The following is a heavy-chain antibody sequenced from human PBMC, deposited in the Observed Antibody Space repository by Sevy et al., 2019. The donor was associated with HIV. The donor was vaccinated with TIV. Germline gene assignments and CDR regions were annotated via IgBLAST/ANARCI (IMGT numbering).Heavy chain of an antibody. J-gene: IGHJ6*02. V-gene: IGHV3-33*01. CDR2: IWYDGGNK. CDR3: ARDLKYGSGSYPQIHYYYGMDV. D-gene: IGHD3-10*01. Sequence: GGSLRLSCAASGFTFSSYGMHWVRQAPGKGLEWVAVIWYDGGNKYYADSVEGRFTISRDNSKNTLYLQMNSLRAEDTAVYYCARDLKYGSGSYPQIHYYYGMDVLGQGTTVTVSS. CDR1: GFTFSSYG.